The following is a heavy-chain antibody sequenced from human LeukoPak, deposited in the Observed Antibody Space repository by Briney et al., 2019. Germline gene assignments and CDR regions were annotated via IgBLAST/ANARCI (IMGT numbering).Heavy chain of an antibody. D-gene: IGHD3-10*01. Sequence: SETLSLTCTVSGGSISSSSYYWGWIRQPPGKGLEWIGSYYSGSTYYNPSLKSRVTISVDTSKNQFSLKLSSVTAADTAVYYCARVDYGSGSYRFDPWGQGTLVTVSS. CDR3: ARVDYGSGSYRFDP. CDR1: GGSISSSSYY. J-gene: IGHJ5*02. CDR2: YYSGST. V-gene: IGHV4-39*01.